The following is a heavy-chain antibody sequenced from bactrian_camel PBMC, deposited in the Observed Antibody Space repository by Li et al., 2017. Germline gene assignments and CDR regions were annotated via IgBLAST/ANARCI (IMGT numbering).Heavy chain of an antibody. Sequence: HVPLVQSGRGSPQARGSPRLSCQSSEYRYSMARFRQAPGKQREGVACIESDGTISYAHFAKGRFTISKGSAKNTLSLQMNSLRPEDAGRYYCAAGGPYCYTKVSVGDCTYGRQGTQVTVS. J-gene: IGHJ4*01. V-gene: IGHV3S53*01. D-gene: IGHD2*01. CDR2: IESDGTI. CDR1: EYRYS.